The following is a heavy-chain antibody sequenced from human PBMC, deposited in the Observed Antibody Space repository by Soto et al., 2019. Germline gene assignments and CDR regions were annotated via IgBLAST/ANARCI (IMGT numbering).Heavy chain of an antibody. V-gene: IGHV3-21*01. CDR2: ISSSSSYI. J-gene: IGHJ6*02. CDR3: ARATPTPYGSGSYSYGMDV. D-gene: IGHD3-10*01. Sequence: GGSLRLSFAASGFTFSSYSMNWVRQAPGKGLEWVSSISSSSSYIYYADSVKGRFTISRDNAKNSLYLQMNSLRAEDTAVYYCARATPTPYGSGSYSYGMDVWGQGTTVTVSS. CDR1: GFTFSSYS.